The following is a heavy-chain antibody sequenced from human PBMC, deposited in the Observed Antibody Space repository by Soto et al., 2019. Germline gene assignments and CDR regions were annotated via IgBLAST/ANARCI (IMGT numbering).Heavy chain of an antibody. CDR1: GGTFSSYA. CDR2: IIPIFGTA. CDR3: ARDSYHYHSSRSSSHL. J-gene: IGHJ3*01. Sequence: ASVKVYCRSSGGTFSSYASSWVRQAPGQVLEWMGGIIPIFGTANYAQKFQGRLTITADKSTRTAYLELSSLSPEDTAVYYCARDSYHYHSSRSSSHLWGKGTMVTVSS. V-gene: IGHV1-69*06. D-gene: IGHD3-22*01.